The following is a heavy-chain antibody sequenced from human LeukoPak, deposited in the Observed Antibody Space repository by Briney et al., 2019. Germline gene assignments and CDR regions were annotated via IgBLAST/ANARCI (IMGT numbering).Heavy chain of an antibody. V-gene: IGHV3-66*01. CDR1: GFTFSSYW. J-gene: IGHJ4*02. CDR2: IYSGGST. D-gene: IGHD6-19*01. Sequence: GGSLRLSCAASGFTFSSYWMSWVRQAPGKGLEWVSVIYSGGSTYYADSVKGRFTISRDNSKNTLYLQMNSLRAEDTAVYYCASTAVAGMSYYFDYWGQGTLVTVSS. CDR3: ASTAVAGMSYYFDY.